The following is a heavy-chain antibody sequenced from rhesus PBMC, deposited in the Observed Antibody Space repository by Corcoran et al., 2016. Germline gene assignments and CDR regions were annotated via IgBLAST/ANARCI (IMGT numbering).Heavy chain of an antibody. Sequence: QVQLQESGPGLVKPSETLSLTCAVSGGSISDTYYWNWIRHPPGKGVECIGLIYGNRAHTSYTPARMVRVTISKDTSKNQFFLRLSSVAAADAAVYYCAGREYGYSSDSWGQGVLVTVSS. CDR1: GGSISDTYY. D-gene: IGHD5-12*01. CDR2: IYGNRAHT. CDR3: AGREYGYSSDS. V-gene: IGHV4S9*01. J-gene: IGHJ4*01.